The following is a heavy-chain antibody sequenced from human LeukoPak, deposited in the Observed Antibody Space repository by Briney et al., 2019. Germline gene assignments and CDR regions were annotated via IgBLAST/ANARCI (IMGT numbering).Heavy chain of an antibody. CDR1: GFTFSDYY. J-gene: IGHJ4*02. CDR3: APKLYYFDH. V-gene: IGHV3-11*01. D-gene: IGHD3-10*01. Sequence: GGSLRLSCAASGFTFSDYYMSWIRQAPGKGLERVSYISSSGSTKHYADSVKGRFTISRDNAKNSLYLQMNSLRAEDTAVYYCAPKLYYFDHWGQGTLVTVSS. CDR2: ISSSGSTK.